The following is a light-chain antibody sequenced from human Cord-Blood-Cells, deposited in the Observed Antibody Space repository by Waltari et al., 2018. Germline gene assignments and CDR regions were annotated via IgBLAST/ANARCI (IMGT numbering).Light chain of an antibody. CDR1: KLGDKY. Sequence: SYELTQPPSVSVSPGQTARITCSGAKLGDKYACWYQQKPGQSPVLVIYQDSKRPSGIPERFSGSNSGNTATLTISGTQAMDEADYYCQAWDSSTAGVFGTGTKVTVL. CDR3: QAWDSSTAGV. V-gene: IGLV3-1*01. J-gene: IGLJ1*01. CDR2: QDS.